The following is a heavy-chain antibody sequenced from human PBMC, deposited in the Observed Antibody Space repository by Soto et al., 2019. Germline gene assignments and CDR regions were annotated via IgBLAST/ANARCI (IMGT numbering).Heavy chain of an antibody. Sequence: GGYLRPSCAASGFTFSSYSMNWVRQAPGKGLEWVSSISSSSSYIYYGDSVKGRFTISRDDAKNSLYLQMNSLRAEDTATYYCARVHYYDSSGFYLWGQGTLVTVSS. CDR2: ISSSSSYI. D-gene: IGHD3-22*01. J-gene: IGHJ4*02. CDR1: GFTFSSYS. CDR3: ARVHYYDSSGFYL. V-gene: IGHV3-21*01.